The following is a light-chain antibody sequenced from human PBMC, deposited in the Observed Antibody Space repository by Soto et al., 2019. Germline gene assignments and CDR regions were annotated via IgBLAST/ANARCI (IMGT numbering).Light chain of an antibody. V-gene: IGKV3-15*01. CDR3: QQYEKWPPSIP. CDR2: GTS. Sequence: EIVMTQSPATLSVSPGDRATLSCRAGQPLNNNVAWYHHKPGQAPRLLIYGTSTRATGISARFSGGGSGTEFTLTISSLQSEDFAVYYCQQYEKWPPSIPFGQGTRLEIK. J-gene: IGKJ5*01. CDR1: QPLNNN.